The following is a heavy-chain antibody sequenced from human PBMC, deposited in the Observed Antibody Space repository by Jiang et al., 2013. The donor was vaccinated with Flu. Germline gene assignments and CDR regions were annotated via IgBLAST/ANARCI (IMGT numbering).Heavy chain of an antibody. D-gene: IGHD3-10*01. J-gene: IGHJ4*02. CDR2: LSYDGGNK. Sequence: QLVESGGGVVQPGRSLRLSCAASGFTFGSFGMHWVRQAPGKGLEWVAMLSYDGGNKYYADSVKGRFTISRDNSKNTLYLEINSLRVEDTAIYYCAKEEDYFGSGSYYTSRFDYWGQGTLVSVSS. CDR3: AKEEDYFGSGSYYTSRFDY. V-gene: IGHV3-30*18. CDR1: GFTFGSFG.